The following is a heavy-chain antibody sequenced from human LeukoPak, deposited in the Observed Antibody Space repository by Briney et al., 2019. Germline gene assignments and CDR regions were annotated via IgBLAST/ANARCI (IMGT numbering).Heavy chain of an antibody. V-gene: IGHV6-1*01. CDR3: ARGTATASYPINWFDP. J-gene: IGHJ5*02. Sequence: SQTLSLTCAISGDSVSINSAAWNWIRQSPSRGLEWLGRTYYRSKWYNDYALSVKSRITINPDTSKNQFSLHPNSVTPGDTAVYYCARGTATASYPINWFDPWGQGILVTVSS. CDR2: TYYRSKWYN. CDR1: GDSVSINSAA. D-gene: IGHD1-14*01.